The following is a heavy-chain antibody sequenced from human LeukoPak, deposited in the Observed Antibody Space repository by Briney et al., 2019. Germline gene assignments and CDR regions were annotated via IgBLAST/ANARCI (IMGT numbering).Heavy chain of an antibody. CDR1: GFTFSSYS. CDR3: ARAPGGPINQEASYYFDY. V-gene: IGHV3-21*01. D-gene: IGHD5-12*01. Sequence: GGSLRLSCAASGFTFSSYSMNWVRQAPGKGLEWVSSISSSSSYIYYADSVKGRFTISRDNAKNSLYLQMNSLRAEGTAVYYCARAPGGPINQEASYYFDYWGQGTLVTVSS. J-gene: IGHJ4*02. CDR2: ISSSSSYI.